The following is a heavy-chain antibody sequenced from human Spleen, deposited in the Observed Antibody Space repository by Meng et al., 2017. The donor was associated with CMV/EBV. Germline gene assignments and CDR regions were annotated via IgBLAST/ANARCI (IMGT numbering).Heavy chain of an antibody. J-gene: IGHJ2*01. D-gene: IGHD5-18*01. Sequence: GSLRLSCTVPGGSISSSSYCWNWIRQPPGKGLEWVGDITHSGSSHYNPSLKSRVAISVDTSKSEFSLKLSSVTAADTAVYYCARAAMVDPAAGRGAYWNFDLWGRGTLVTVSS. CDR2: ITHSGSS. CDR1: GGSISSSSYC. V-gene: IGHV4-39*07. CDR3: ARAAMVDPAAGRGAYWNFDL.